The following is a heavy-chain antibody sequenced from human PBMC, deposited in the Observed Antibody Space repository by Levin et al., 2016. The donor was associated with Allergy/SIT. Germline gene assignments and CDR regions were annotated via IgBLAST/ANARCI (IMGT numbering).Heavy chain of an antibody. V-gene: IGHV2-70*01. CDR3: ARIPGVATIHKTVPTDAFDI. CDR1: GFSLSTSEMC. D-gene: IGHD5-12*01. Sequence: SGPTLVKPTQTLTLTCTFSGFSLSTSEMCVSWIRQPPGKALEWLALIDWDDDKYYSTSLKTRLTISKDTSKNQVVLTMTSVDPVDTATYYCARIPGVATIHKTVPTDAFDIWGQGTMVTVSS. J-gene: IGHJ3*02. CDR2: IDWDDDK.